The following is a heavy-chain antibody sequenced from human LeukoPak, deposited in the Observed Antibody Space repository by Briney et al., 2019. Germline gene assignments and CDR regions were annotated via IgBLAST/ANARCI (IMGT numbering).Heavy chain of an antibody. CDR2: IYSGGST. CDR1: GFTVSSNY. V-gene: IGHV3-53*01. D-gene: IGHD6-13*01. Sequence: GGSLRLSCAASGFTVSSNYMSWVRQAPGKGLEWVSVIYSGGSTYYADSVKGRFTISRDNSKNTLYLQMNSLRAEDTAVYYCARDRAAAGTGGFDCWGQGTLVTVSS. CDR3: ARDRAAAGTGGFDC. J-gene: IGHJ4*02.